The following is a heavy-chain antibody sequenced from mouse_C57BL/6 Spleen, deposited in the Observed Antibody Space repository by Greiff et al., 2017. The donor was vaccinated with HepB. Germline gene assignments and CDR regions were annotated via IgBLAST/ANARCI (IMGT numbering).Heavy chain of an antibody. D-gene: IGHD2-4*01. CDR1: GFTFSDYG. CDR2: ISSGSSTI. J-gene: IGHJ2*01. V-gene: IGHV5-17*01. Sequence: VQLKESGGGLVKPGGSLKLSCAASGFTFSDYGMHWVRQAPEKGLEWVAYISSGSSTIYYADTVKGRFTISRDNAKNTLFLQMTSLRSEDTAMYYCARRDYDYDGGDFDYWGQGTTLTVSS. CDR3: ARRDYDYDGGDFDY.